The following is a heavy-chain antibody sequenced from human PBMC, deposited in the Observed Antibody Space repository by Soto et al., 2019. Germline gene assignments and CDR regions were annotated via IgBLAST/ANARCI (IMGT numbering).Heavy chain of an antibody. J-gene: IGHJ4*02. V-gene: IGHV3-33*01. CDR1: GIIFNGFG. CDR3: ARDGVGGTVFFGYLDY. D-gene: IGHD3-3*01. CDR2: IRFDGTNI. Sequence: QVQLVESGGGVVQPGRSLRLSCAASGIIFNGFGMHWVRQAPGKGLEWVAIIRFDGTNIHYADSVKGRFTISRDNSKNTLYLQMDSLRAEDTVVYYCARDGVGGTVFFGYLDYWGQGALVTVSS.